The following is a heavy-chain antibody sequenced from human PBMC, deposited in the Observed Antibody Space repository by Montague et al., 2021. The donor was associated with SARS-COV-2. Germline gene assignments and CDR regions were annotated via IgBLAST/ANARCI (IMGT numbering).Heavy chain of an antibody. J-gene: IGHJ4*02. V-gene: IGHV4-34*01. CDR2: INHSGST. CDR3: ARGPTNNIGMVATRLDY. D-gene: IGHD5-12*01. CDR1: GGSFSGYY. Sequence: SETLSLTCAVYGGSFSGYYWNWIRQPPGKGLEWIGEINHSGSTNYNPSLKSRVTISVDTSNNQFSLKLTSVTAAGTAVYYCARGPTNNIGMVATRLDYWGQGTLVTVSS.